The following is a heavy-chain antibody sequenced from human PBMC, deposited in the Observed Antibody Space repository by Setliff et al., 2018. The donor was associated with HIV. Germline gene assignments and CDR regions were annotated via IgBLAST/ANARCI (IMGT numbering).Heavy chain of an antibody. CDR1: GGSMNSHY. CDR3: ARVARVHPFDP. V-gene: IGHV4-59*11. CDR2: IYYTGIP. J-gene: IGHJ5*02. Sequence: SETLSLTCSVFGGSMNSHYWSWIRQPPGKGLEWIGLIYYTGIPTYNTSLKSRVTMSVDRSKNQFSLRLTSVTAADTAMYYCARVARVHPFDPWGQGTLGTVSS.